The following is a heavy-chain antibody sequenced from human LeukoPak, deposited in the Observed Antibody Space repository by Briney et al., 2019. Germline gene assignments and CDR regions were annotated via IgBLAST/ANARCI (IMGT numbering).Heavy chain of an antibody. CDR2: IKEDGSEK. J-gene: IGHJ6*04. CDR1: GFTFNGYW. V-gene: IGHV3-7*01. Sequence: GGSLRLSCAASGFTFNGYWMSRVRQAPGKGLEWVANIKEDGSEKYYVDSVKGRFTISRDNAKNSLYLQMDSLRAEDTAVYYCAELGITMIGGVWGKGTTVTISS. D-gene: IGHD3-10*02. CDR3: AELGITMIGGV.